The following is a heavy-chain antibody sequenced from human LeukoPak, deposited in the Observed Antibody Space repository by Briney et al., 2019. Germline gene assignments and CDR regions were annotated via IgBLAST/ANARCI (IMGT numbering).Heavy chain of an antibody. Sequence: ASVKVSCKASGYTFTSYGISWVRQAPGQGLEWMGWICAYNGNTNYAQKLQGRVTMTTDTTTSTAYMELRSLRSDDTAVYYCATDQGTMEYAHNWFDPWGQGTLVTVSS. CDR1: GYTFTSYG. CDR3: ATDQGTMEYAHNWFDP. J-gene: IGHJ5*02. D-gene: IGHD2-8*01. V-gene: IGHV1-18*01. CDR2: ICAYNGNT.